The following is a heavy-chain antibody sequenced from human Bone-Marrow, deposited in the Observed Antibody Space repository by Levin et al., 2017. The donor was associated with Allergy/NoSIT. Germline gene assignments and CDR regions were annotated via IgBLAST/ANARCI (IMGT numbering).Heavy chain of an antibody. CDR3: ARAAATTVPTYWYFDL. D-gene: IGHD4-17*01. CDR2: ISSSSSYI. J-gene: IGHJ2*01. CDR1: GFTFSSYS. Sequence: GESLKISCAASGFTFSSYSMNWVRQAPGKGLEWVSSISSSSSYIYYADSVKGRFTISRDNAKNSLYLQMNSLRAEDTAVYYCARAAATTVPTYWYFDLWGRGTLVTVSS. V-gene: IGHV3-21*01.